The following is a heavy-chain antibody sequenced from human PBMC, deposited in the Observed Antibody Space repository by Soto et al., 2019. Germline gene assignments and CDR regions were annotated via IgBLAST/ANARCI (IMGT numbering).Heavy chain of an antibody. CDR3: SKNNRDGMRMPPHLDY. CDR1: GFTFSSYW. Sequence: VGSLRLSCVASGFTFSSYWMSWVRQAPGKGLEWVANIKQDSSEKYYADSLKGRFTISRDNAKRSLYLQMNSLRADETAVYYCSKNNRDGMRMPPHLDYWGLGTLVTVSS. CDR2: IKQDSSEK. D-gene: IGHD1-20*01. V-gene: IGHV3-7*03. J-gene: IGHJ4*02.